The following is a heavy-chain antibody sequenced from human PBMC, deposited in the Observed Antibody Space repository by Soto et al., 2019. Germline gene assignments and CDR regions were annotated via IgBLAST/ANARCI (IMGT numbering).Heavy chain of an antibody. V-gene: IGHV3-21*01. CDR2: ISSSSSYV. CDR3: ARYSDDAVRSGYYTPVDY. Sequence: GGSLRLSCAASGFTFSSYSMNWVRQAPGKGLEWVSSISSSSSYVYYADSVKGRFTISRDNAKNSLYLQMNSLRAEDTAVYYCARYSDDAVRSGYYTPVDYWGQGTLVTVTS. D-gene: IGHD3-3*01. J-gene: IGHJ4*02. CDR1: GFTFSSYS.